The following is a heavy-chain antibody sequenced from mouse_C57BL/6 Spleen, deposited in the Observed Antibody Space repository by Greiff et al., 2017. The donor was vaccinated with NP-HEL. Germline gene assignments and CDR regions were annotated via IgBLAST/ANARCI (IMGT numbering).Heavy chain of an antibody. CDR2: IRNKANGYTT. D-gene: IGHD1-1*01. Sequence: EVQLVESGGGLVQPGGSLSLSCAASGFTFTDYYMSLFRQPPGTALEWLGFIRNKANGYTTVSSASLTGRFTISRANSQSSLYLQMNALRAEDSATYYGARYITTVVEGYFDVWGTGTTVTVSS. V-gene: IGHV7-3*01. CDR1: GFTFTDYY. CDR3: ARYITTVVEGYFDV. J-gene: IGHJ1*03.